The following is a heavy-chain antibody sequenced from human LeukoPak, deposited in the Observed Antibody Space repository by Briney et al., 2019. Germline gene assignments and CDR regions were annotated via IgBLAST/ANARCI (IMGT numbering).Heavy chain of an antibody. CDR1: GGSISSYY. D-gene: IGHD6-13*01. J-gene: IGHJ4*02. CDR2: IYYSGST. CDR3: ARHRQQLVMYYFDY. Sequence: SETLSLTCTVSGGSISSYYWSWIRQPPGKGLEWTGYIYYSGSTNYNPSLKSRVTISVDTSKNQFSLKLSSVTAADTAVYYCARHRQQLVMYYFDYWGQGTLVTVSS. V-gene: IGHV4-59*08.